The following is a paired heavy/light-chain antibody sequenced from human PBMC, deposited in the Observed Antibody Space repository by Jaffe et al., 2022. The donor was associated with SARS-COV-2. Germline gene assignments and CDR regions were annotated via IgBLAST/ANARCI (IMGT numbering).Light chain of an antibody. CDR1: SSDVGAYHY. Sequence: QSALTQPRSVSGSPGQSVTISCTGTSSDVGAYHYVSWYQQHSGKAPKLFIYDVNRRPSGVPDRFSGSKSGNTASLTISGLQAEDEADYYCSSYVGSFTLVFGGGTKLTVL. V-gene: IGLV2-11*01. CDR2: DVN. CDR3: SSYVGSFTLV. J-gene: IGLJ2*01.
Heavy chain of an antibody. V-gene: IGHV5-51*01. CDR2: IYPADSDT. J-gene: IGHJ4*02. CDR1: GYSFTSYW. D-gene: IGHD2-8*01. Sequence: EVQLVQSGAEVKKPGESLNISCQGSGYSFTSYWIGWVRQMPGKGLEWMGLIYPADSDTKYSPSFQGQVTISADKSVRTAYLQWSSLKASDTAIYYCASGIITPWYYFDSWGQGTQVTVSS. CDR3: ASGIITPWYYFDS.